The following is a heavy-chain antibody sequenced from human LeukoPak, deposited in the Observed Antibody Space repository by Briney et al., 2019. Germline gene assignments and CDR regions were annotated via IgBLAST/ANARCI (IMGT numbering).Heavy chain of an antibody. J-gene: IGHJ2*01. Sequence: SETLSLTCTVSGGSISSYYWSWIRQPAGKGLQWIGRIYTSGSTNYNHSLKSRVTMSVDTSKNQFSLKLTSVTAADTAVYYCARAYYDTSGYPGWYFDLWGRGTLVTVSS. CDR1: GGSISSYY. D-gene: IGHD3-22*01. CDR2: IYTSGST. V-gene: IGHV4-4*07. CDR3: ARAYYDTSGYPGWYFDL.